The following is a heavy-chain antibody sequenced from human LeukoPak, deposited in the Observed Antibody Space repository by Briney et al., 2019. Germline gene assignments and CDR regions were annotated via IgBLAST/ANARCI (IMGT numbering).Heavy chain of an antibody. V-gene: IGHV1-8*03. Sequence: ASVKVSCKTSGYTFSSYDINWVRQATGQGLEWMGWMNPNSFNTGYAQKFQGRVTLTRNTSINTAYLELSNLTSGDTAVYYCARAVRIVGANPLLGPFEYYFDYWGQGTLVTVSS. CDR2: MNPNSFNT. J-gene: IGHJ4*02. CDR1: GYTFSSYD. CDR3: ARAVRIVGANPLLGPFEYYFDY. D-gene: IGHD1-26*01.